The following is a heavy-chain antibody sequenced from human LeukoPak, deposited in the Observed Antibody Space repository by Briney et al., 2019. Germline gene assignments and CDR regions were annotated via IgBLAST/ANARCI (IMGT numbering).Heavy chain of an antibody. CDR2: ISTNGGST. Sequence: GGSLRLSCAASGFTFSNCALHWVRQAPGKGLEYVSGISTNGGSTYYADSVKGRFTISRDNSKNTLFLQMGSLRAEDMAVYYCARGGGKNTTPVWAFDYWGQGTLVTVSS. CDR3: ARGGGKNTTPVWAFDY. V-gene: IGHV3-64*02. D-gene: IGHD1-1*01. J-gene: IGHJ4*02. CDR1: GFTFSNCA.